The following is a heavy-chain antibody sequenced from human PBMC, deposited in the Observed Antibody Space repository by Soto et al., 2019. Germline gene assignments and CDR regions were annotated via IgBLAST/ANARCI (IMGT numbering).Heavy chain of an antibody. CDR3: AKDQESITFGGVIVQPDY. CDR2: ISYDGSNK. J-gene: IGHJ4*02. D-gene: IGHD3-16*02. V-gene: IGHV3-30*18. CDR1: GFTFSSYG. Sequence: PXASLRLSCAASGFTFSSYGMHWVRQAPGKGLEWVAVISYDGSNKYYADSVKGRFTISRDNSKNTLYLQMNSLRAEDTAVYYCAKDQESITFGGVIVQPDYWGQGTLVTVSS.